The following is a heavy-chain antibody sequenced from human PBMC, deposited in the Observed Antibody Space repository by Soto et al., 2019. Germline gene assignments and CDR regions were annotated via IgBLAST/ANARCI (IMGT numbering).Heavy chain of an antibody. V-gene: IGHV2-70*01. D-gene: IGHD2-15*01. CDR1: GFSLSTSGMC. J-gene: IGHJ6*02. Sequence: SGPTLVNPTQTLTLTCTFSGFSLSTSGMCVSWIRQPPGKALECLALIDWDDDKYYSTSLXTRLTISKDTSKNQVVLTMTNMDSVDTATYYCAGMPFLGYCSCGRCELYYYYRMDVSGQGTSVTVSS. CDR3: AGMPFLGYCSCGRCELYYYYRMDV. CDR2: IDWDDDK.